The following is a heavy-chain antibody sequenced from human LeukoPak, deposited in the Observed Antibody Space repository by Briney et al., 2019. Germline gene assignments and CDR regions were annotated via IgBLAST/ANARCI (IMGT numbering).Heavy chain of an antibody. D-gene: IGHD4-17*01. CDR1: GYTFTGYY. Sequence: ASVKVSCKASGYTFTGYYIYWVRQAPGQGLEWMGWINPNSDDTSYAQKFQGRVTMTRDTSVSTAYMELSRLRSDDTGVYYCARQDGDLDCWGQGTLVTVSS. CDR2: INPNSDDT. CDR3: ARQDGDLDC. V-gene: IGHV1-2*02. J-gene: IGHJ4*02.